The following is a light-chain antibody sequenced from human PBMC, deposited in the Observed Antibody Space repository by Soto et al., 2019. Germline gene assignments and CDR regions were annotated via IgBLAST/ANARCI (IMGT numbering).Light chain of an antibody. CDR3: AAWDDSLSAVL. Sequence: QPVLTQPPSASGTPGQRVTISCSGGSTNIGNNAVYWYQHLPGTAPKLLIYRSDRRPSGVPERISGSKSGSSASLAISGLRSEDEADYYCAAWDDSLSAVLFGGGTKVTVL. J-gene: IGLJ2*01. V-gene: IGLV1-47*01. CDR2: RSD. CDR1: STNIGNNA.